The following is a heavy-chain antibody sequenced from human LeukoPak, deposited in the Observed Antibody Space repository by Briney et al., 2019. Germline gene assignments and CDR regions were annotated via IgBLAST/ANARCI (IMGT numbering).Heavy chain of an antibody. CDR1: GFPFSSSA. CDR2: ISDSGGKT. V-gene: IGHV3-23*01. CDR3: AKDRMVYGT. D-gene: IGHD2-8*01. J-gene: IGHJ4*02. Sequence: GGSLRLSCAASGFPFSSSAMSWVRQAPGERLEWISAISDSGGKTYYTDSVKGRFTISRDNSKNTLYLQMNSLRAEDTAVYYCAKDRMVYGTWGQGTLVTVSS.